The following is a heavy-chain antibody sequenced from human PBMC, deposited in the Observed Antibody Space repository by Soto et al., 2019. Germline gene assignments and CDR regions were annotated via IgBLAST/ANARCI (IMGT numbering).Heavy chain of an antibody. Sequence: ASVKVSCKASGYTFTSYYMHWVRQAPGQGLEWMGIINPSGGSTSYAQKFQGRVTMTRDTSTSTVYMELSSLRSEDTAVYYCARGGHIVVVVAATLDYWGQGTLLTVSS. J-gene: IGHJ4*02. V-gene: IGHV1-46*03. D-gene: IGHD2-15*01. CDR3: ARGGHIVVVVAATLDY. CDR2: INPSGGST. CDR1: GYTFTSYY.